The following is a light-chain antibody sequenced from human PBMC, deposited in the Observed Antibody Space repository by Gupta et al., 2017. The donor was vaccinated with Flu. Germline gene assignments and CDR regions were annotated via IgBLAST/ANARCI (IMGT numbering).Light chain of an antibody. CDR2: DAS. CDR1: QSITIY. Sequence: DIVLTQSPATLSLSPGDRAILSCRASQSITIYLAWYQQKPCQPPRLLMFDASKRAAGIPDRCSGSGAGTDFTLTISTREPEDVAVYYCQQHNGFPLPTFGQGTKLE. J-gene: IGKJ2*01. V-gene: IGKV3-11*01. CDR3: QQHNGFPLPT.